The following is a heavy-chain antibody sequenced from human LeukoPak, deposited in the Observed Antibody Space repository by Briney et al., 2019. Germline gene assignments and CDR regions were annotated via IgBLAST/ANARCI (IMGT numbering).Heavy chain of an antibody. J-gene: IGHJ4*02. CDR2: IKQDGSEK. D-gene: IGHD3-22*01. V-gene: IGHV3-7*01. CDR1: GFTFSSYW. CDR3: ASFNYYDSSGYINY. Sequence: PGGSLRLSCAASGFTFSSYWMSWVRRAPGKGLEWVANIKQDGSEKYYVDSVKGRFTISRDNAKNSLYLQMNSLRAEDTAVYYCASFNYYDSSGYINYWGQGTLVTVSS.